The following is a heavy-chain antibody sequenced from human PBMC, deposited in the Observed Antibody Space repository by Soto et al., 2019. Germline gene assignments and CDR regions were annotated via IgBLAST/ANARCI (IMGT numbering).Heavy chain of an antibody. V-gene: IGHV3-23*01. J-gene: IGHJ4*02. CDR1: GFTFSSYA. D-gene: IGHD3-16*01. CDR2: ISGSGSST. CDR3: AKDLSPLRLGDPFDY. Sequence: PGGSLRLSCAASGFTFSSYAMSWVRQAPGKGLEWVSAISGSGSSTYYADSVKGRFTISRDNSKNTLYLQMNSLRAEDAAVYYCAKDLSPLRLGDPFDYWGQGTLVTVSS.